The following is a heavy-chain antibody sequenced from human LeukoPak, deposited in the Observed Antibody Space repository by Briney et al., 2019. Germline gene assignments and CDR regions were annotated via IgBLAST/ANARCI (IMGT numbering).Heavy chain of an antibody. CDR3: ARDDYRGVTNFDP. J-gene: IGHJ5*02. CDR1: GVSISPYF. Sequence: SETLSLTCTVSGVSISPYFWSWIRQPPGKRLEWIGYISYTGSTNYNPSLKSRVTISVDTSKNQFSLQLTSVTAADTAVYYCARDDYRGVTNFDPWGQGTLVTVSS. V-gene: IGHV4-59*01. CDR2: ISYTGST. D-gene: IGHD3-10*01.